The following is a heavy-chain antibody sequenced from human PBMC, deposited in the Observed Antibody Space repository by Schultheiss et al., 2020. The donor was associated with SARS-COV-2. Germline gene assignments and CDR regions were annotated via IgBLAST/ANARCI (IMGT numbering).Heavy chain of an antibody. CDR2: IYYSGST. D-gene: IGHD3-16*01. Sequence: SETLSLTCAVYGGSFNDYYWTWIRQPPGKGLEWIGYIYYSGSTNYNPSLKSRVTISVDTSKNQFSLKLSSVTAADTAVYYCAREGGRNYYYYGMDVWGQGTTVTVSS. CDR3: AREGGRNYYYYGMDV. J-gene: IGHJ6*02. V-gene: IGHV4-59*01. CDR1: GGSFNDYY.